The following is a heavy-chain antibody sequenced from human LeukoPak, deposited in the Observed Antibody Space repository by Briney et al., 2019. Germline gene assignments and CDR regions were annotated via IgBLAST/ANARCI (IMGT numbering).Heavy chain of an antibody. CDR2: IYYSGST. CDR1: GGSISSHY. V-gene: IGHV4-59*11. J-gene: IGHJ3*02. CDR3: ARETDLYAFDI. Sequence: SETLSLTCTVSGGSISSHYWSWIRQPPGKGLEWIGYIYYSGSTNYNPSLKSRVTISVDTSKNQFSLKLSSVTAADTAVYYCARETDLYAFDIWGQGTMVTVYS.